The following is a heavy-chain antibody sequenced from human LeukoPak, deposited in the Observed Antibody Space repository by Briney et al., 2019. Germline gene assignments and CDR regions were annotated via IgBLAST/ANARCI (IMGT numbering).Heavy chain of an antibody. CDR2: IYYSGST. J-gene: IGHJ6*02. V-gene: IGHV4-59*01. D-gene: IGHD3-16*01. CDR3: ATSTYRLGEYYYYGMDV. Sequence: SETLSLTCTVSGGSISSYYWSWIRQPPGKGLEWIGYIYYSGSTNYNPSLKSRVTISVDTSKNQFSLKLSSVTAVDTAVYYCATSTYRLGEYYYYGMDVWGQGTTVTVSS. CDR1: GGSISSYY.